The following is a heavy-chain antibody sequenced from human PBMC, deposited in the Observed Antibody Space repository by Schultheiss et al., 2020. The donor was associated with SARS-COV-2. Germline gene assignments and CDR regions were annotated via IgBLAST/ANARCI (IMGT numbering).Heavy chain of an antibody. V-gene: IGHV4-59*01. Sequence: SQTLSLTCTVSGGSISSYYWSWIRQPPGKGLEWIGYIYYSGSTNYNPSLKSRVTISVDTSKNQFSLKLSSVTAADTAVYYCARAEDGYNSLDYWGQGTLVTVSS. J-gene: IGHJ4*02. CDR3: ARAEDGYNSLDY. CDR1: GGSISSYY. CDR2: IYYSGST. D-gene: IGHD5-24*01.